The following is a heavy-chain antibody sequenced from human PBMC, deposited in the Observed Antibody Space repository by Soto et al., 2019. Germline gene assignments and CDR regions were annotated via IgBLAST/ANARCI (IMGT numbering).Heavy chain of an antibody. J-gene: IGHJ6*02. D-gene: IGHD6-6*01. CDR1: GGSISSGGYF. V-gene: IGHV4-31*03. CDR3: AREGAAPYYYYGMDV. Sequence: QVQLQESGPGLVKPSQTLSLTCTVSGGSISSGGYFWSWIRQHPGKGLEWIGFIYYSGSTYYNPSLKSRVNXSXGXSXXQFSLKLSSVTAADTDVYYCAREGAAPYYYYGMDVWGQGTTVTVSS. CDR2: IYYSGST.